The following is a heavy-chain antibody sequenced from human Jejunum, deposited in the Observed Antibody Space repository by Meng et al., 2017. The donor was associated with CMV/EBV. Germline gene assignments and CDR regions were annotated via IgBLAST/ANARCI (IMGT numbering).Heavy chain of an antibody. CDR1: GFTFRDFA. Sequence: EVQLLESGGDLIQPGGSLRRSCAVSGFTFRDFAMNWVRQAPGKGLEFVARIGGDDFTEYRDSVRGRFTISRDNSNNMMYLQMNSLRVEDTAVYYCAKDISVRSEFENWGQGTLVTVSS. J-gene: IGHJ4*02. CDR3: AKDISVRSEFEN. CDR2: IGGDDFT. D-gene: IGHD1-14*01. V-gene: IGHV3-23*01.